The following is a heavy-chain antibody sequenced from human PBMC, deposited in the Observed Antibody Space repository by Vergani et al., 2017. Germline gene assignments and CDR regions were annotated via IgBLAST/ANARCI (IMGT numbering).Heavy chain of an antibody. CDR2: ISGSGGST. CDR1: GFTFSSYA. Sequence: EVQLVESGGGVVQPGRSLRLSCAASGFTFSSYAMSWVRQAPGKGLEWVSAISGSGGSTYYADSVKGRFTISRDNAKNSLYLQMNSLRAEDTAVYYCARDFGVVISWFDPWGQGTLVTVSS. J-gene: IGHJ5*02. V-gene: IGHV3-23*04. D-gene: IGHD3-3*01. CDR3: ARDFGVVISWFDP.